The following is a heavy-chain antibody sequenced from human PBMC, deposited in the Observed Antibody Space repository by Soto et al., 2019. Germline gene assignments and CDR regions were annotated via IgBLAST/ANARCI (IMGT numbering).Heavy chain of an antibody. CDR2: IYYSGST. CDR3: ARQTTVVTGFDY. V-gene: IGHV4-39*01. CDR1: GGSISSSSYY. Sequence: PSETLSLTCTVSGGSISSSSYYWGWIRQPPGKGLEWIGSIYYSGSTYYNPSLKSRVTISVDTSKNQFSLKLSSVTAADTAVYYCARQTTVVTGFDYWGQGTLVTVSS. J-gene: IGHJ4*02. D-gene: IGHD4-17*01.